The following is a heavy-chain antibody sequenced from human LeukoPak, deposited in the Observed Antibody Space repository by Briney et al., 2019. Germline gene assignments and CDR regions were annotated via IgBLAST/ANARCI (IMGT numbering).Heavy chain of an antibody. D-gene: IGHD2-15*01. V-gene: IGHV3-23*01. CDR3: ARDVGRNPYYFDC. CDR1: AFTFRSNA. Sequence: QPGGSLRLYCAASAFTFRSNAMRWVRQAPGKGLEWVFAISGSGGSTDYAVPVKGRFTIYRDNSKNTLYLKMNSLRAEDTAVYYCARDVGRNPYYFDCWGQGTLVTVSS. CDR2: ISGSGGST. J-gene: IGHJ4*02.